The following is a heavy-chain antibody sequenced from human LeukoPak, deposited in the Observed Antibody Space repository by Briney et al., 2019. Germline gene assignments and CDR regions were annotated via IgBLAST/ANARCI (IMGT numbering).Heavy chain of an antibody. CDR1: GGSISSYC. CDR3: ARRPLGFNWFDP. V-gene: IGHV4-59*08. CDR2: IYYSGST. Sequence: SETLSLTCTVSGGSISSYCWSWIRQPPGKGLEWIGYIYYSGSTNYNPSLKSRVTISVDTPKNQFSLKLSSVTAADTAVYYCARRPLGFNWFDPWGQGTLVTVSS. D-gene: IGHD3-16*01. J-gene: IGHJ5*02.